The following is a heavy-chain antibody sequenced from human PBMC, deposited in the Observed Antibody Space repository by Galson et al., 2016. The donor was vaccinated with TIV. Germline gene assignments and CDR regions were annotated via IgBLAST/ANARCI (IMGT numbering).Heavy chain of an antibody. CDR3: SRGVGRAIAAAGFRWLDP. CDR1: GFTFSDYW. D-gene: IGHD6-13*01. V-gene: IGHV3-7*03. Sequence: SLRLSCAASGFTFSDYWMHWVRQAPGKGLEWVANIKQDGSEKYYVDSVKGRFTISRDNAKNILYLQLNSLRVEDTAVYYCSRGVGRAIAAAGFRWLDPWGQGTQVIVSS. J-gene: IGHJ5*02. CDR2: IKQDGSEK.